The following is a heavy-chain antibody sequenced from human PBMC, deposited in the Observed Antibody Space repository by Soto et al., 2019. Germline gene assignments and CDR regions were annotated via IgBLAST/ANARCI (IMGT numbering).Heavy chain of an antibody. Sequence: SETLSLTCSVSVGSINSSSYFWGWVRQPPGQGLEWIGSIYYSGSTYYNPSLRSRVTISVDTSKNQFSLKLSSVTAADTAVFYCARHYSSGSRNWFDPWGQGTLVTVSS. CDR2: IYYSGST. V-gene: IGHV4-39*01. J-gene: IGHJ5*02. CDR1: VGSINSSSYF. CDR3: ARHYSSGSRNWFDP. D-gene: IGHD6-19*01.